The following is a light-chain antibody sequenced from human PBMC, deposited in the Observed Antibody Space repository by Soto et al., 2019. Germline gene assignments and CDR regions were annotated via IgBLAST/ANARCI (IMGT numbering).Light chain of an antibody. CDR2: GAS. V-gene: IGKV3-15*01. CDR3: QQYKDWPHT. Sequence: ETLMTQSRSTLSVSPGERATLSCRASQSVSDYLAWYQQRPGQAPRLLIFGASTRATGFPARFSGSGSGTEFTLTISSLQSEDFAVYYCQQYKDWPHTFGQGTKVDI. J-gene: IGKJ1*01. CDR1: QSVSDY.